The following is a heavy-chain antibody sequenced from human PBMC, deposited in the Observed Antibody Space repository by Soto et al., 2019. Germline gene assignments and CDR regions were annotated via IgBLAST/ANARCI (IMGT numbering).Heavy chain of an antibody. V-gene: IGHV3-74*01. Sequence: EVHLVESGGGLVQPGGSLRLSCAASGFTFSSNWMHWFRQAPGKGLVWVSRINGGGTSISYADSVKGRFTISRDNAKNTLYLQMNSLRAEDTALYYCAKDLLAVGHDAFDIWGQGTMVTVSS. CDR1: GFTFSSNW. CDR3: AKDLLAVGHDAFDI. D-gene: IGHD6-19*01. CDR2: INGGGTSI. J-gene: IGHJ3*02.